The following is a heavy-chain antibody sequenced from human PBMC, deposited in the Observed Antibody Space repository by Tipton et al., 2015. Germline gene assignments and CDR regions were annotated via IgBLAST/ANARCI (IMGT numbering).Heavy chain of an antibody. J-gene: IGHJ4*02. CDR1: GFTFSTYG. CDR2: IYYSGTT. D-gene: IGHD3-10*01. V-gene: IGHV4-59*01. Sequence: LRLSCAASGFTFSTYGMDWVRQHPGKGLEWIGYIYYSGTTYYNPSLKSRITISIDTSKNQFFLKLRSVTAADTAVYFCARDAGIYDNNGYDSWGRGTLVTVSS. CDR3: ARDAGIYDNNGYDS.